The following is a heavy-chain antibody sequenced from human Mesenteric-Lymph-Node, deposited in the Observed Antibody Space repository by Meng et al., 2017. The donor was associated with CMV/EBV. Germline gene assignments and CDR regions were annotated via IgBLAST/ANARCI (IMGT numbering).Heavy chain of an antibody. J-gene: IGHJ4*02. V-gene: IGHV1-69*05. CDR1: GGTFSTYA. CDR3: AREGRAASVNPFDY. CDR2: IIPIFGTP. Sequence: SLKVSCKASGGTFSTYAFSWVRQAPGQGLEWMGGIIPIFGTPNYAQNFQGRVTITTDESTSTAYMELSSLRSEDTAVYYCAREGRAASVNPFDYWGQGTLVTVSS. D-gene: IGHD6-13*01.